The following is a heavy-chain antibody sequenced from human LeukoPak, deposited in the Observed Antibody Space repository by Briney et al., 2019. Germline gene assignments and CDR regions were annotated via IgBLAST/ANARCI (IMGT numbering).Heavy chain of an antibody. CDR1: GGSISNYY. V-gene: IGHV4-59*01. D-gene: IGHD4-17*01. CDR3: ARGGPPTVTRFDY. J-gene: IGHJ4*02. CDR2: IYYSGST. Sequence: TSETLSLTCTVSGGSISNYYWSWIRQPPGKGLEWIGYIYYSGSTNYNPSLKSRVTISVDTSKNQFSLKLSSVTAADTAIYYCARGGPPTVTRFDYWGQGTLVTVSS.